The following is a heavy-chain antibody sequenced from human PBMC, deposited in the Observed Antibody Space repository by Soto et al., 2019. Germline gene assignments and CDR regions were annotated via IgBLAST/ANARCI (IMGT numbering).Heavy chain of an antibody. J-gene: IGHJ6*02. CDR3: ASLGVGDWANYYYYYGMDV. CDR1: GFTCSVYA. V-gene: IGHV3-23*01. Sequence: GSLRISCAATGFTCSVYAMTWVRQAPGKGLEWVSAVTANGGSTYSADSVKGRFTISRDNSKNTLFLQMNSLRAEDTAVYYCASLGVGDWANYYYYYGMDVWGQGTTVTVSS. D-gene: IGHD2-21*02. CDR2: VTANGGST.